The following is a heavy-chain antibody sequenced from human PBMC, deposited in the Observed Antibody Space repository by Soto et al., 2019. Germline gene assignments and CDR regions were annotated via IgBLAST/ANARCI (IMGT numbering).Heavy chain of an antibody. CDR2: ISYSGSNT. J-gene: IGHJ4*02. Sequence: EVQLLESGGGLVQPEGSLRLSCAASGFTFSSHAMSWVRQAPGKGLEWVSAISYSGSNTYYTDSVKGLFTIYRDNSKNTLYLQMNSLRVEDTAIYYCAKRFTLFGEVKLSPDFDYWGQGTLVTVSS. V-gene: IGHV3-23*01. CDR1: GFTFSSHA. D-gene: IGHD3-3*01. CDR3: AKRFTLFGEVKLSPDFDY.